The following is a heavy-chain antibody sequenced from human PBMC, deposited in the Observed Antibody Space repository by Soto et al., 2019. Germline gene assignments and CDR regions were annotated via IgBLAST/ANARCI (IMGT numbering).Heavy chain of an antibody. Sequence: GGSLRLSCAASGFTFSSYAMSWVRQAPGKGLEWVSAISGSGGSTYYADSVKGRFTISRDNSKNTLYLQMNSLRAEDTAVYYCAKGNEWFGELKPFDYWGQGTLVTVSS. CDR3: AKGNEWFGELKPFDY. V-gene: IGHV3-23*01. J-gene: IGHJ4*02. CDR1: GFTFSSYA. D-gene: IGHD3-10*01. CDR2: ISGSGGST.